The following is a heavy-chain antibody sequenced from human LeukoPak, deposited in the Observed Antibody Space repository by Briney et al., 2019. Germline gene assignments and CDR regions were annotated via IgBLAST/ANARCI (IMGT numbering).Heavy chain of an antibody. V-gene: IGHV3-30-3*01. J-gene: IGHJ6*02. D-gene: IGHD2-15*01. CDR1: GFTFSSYA. CDR2: ISYDGSNK. CDR3: TAAFYYYGMDV. Sequence: GRSLRLSCAASGFTFSSYAMHWVRQAPGKGLEWVAVISYDGSNKYYADSVKGRFTISRYNSKNTLYLQMNSLRAEDTAVYYCTAAFYYYGMDVWGQGTTVTVSS.